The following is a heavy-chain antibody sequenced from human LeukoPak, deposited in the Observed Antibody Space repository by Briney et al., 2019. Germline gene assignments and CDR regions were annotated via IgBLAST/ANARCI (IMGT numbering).Heavy chain of an antibody. CDR3: AKDPNGDYIGTFDI. D-gene: IGHD4-17*01. J-gene: IGHJ3*02. Sequence: GGSLRLSCASSQFNFNKFGMTWVRQAPGKGLEWVSSISGNGAQYADSVQGRFAISRDNSKNTLYLQMNSLRAEDTAVYFCAKDPNGDYIGTFDIWGQGTMVTVSS. CDR1: QFNFNKFG. CDR2: ISGNGA. V-gene: IGHV3-23*01.